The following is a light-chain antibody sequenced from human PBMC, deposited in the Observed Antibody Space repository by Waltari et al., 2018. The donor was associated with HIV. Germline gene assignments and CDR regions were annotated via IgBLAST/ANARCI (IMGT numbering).Light chain of an antibody. CDR3: SSYSTITSLYV. Sequence: QSALAQPASVSGSPGQSITISCAGAVVDSGPETYVSWYQQHPGRAPRIIIYMLSIRPAGVSERYSGSSSGMSATLTISGLQSDDEAHYYCSSYSTITSLYVFGTRTRVTVL. CDR1: VVDSGPETY. CDR2: MLS. V-gene: IGLV2-14*01. J-gene: IGLJ1*01.